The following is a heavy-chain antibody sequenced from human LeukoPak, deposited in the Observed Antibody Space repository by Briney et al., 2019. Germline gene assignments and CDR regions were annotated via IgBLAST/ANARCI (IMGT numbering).Heavy chain of an antibody. CDR1: GFTFSSYG. CDR3: ARDYYGSGSYYTAVPDY. J-gene: IGHJ4*02. Sequence: GGSLRLSCAASGFTFSSYGMHWVRQAPGKGLEWVAVIWYDGSNKYYADSVKGRFTISRGNSKNTLYLQMNSLRAEDTAVYYCARDYYGSGSYYTAVPDYWGQGTLVTVSS. D-gene: IGHD3-10*01. V-gene: IGHV3-33*01. CDR2: IWYDGSNK.